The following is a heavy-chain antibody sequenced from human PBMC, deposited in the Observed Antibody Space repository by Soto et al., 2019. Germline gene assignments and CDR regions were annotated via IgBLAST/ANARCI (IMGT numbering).Heavy chain of an antibody. Sequence: GESLKIACQSSGFSFTTYWIGWVLHRPGKGLEWMGIINPGDSEIIYSPSFQGQVTISADRSISTAYLQWSTLKASDTAMYYCARHEQLYYAYYGMDVCGQGTTVTVSS. CDR1: GFSFTTYW. J-gene: IGHJ6*02. D-gene: IGHD1-1*01. CDR3: ARHEQLYYAYYGMDV. V-gene: IGHV5-51*01. CDR2: INPGDSEI.